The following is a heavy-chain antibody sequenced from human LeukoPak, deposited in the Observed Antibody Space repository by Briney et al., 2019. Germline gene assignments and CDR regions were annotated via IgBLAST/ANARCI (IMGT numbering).Heavy chain of an antibody. CDR2: IYYSGST. J-gene: IGHJ4*02. CDR1: GGSFSGYY. Sequence: SETLSLTCAVYGGSFSGYYWSWIRQPPGKGLEWIGSIYYSGSTYYNPSLKSRVTISVDTSKNQFSLKLSSVTAADTAVYYCAREFYYDSSGYHTPFDYWGQGTLVTVSS. D-gene: IGHD3-22*01. V-gene: IGHV4-34*01. CDR3: AREFYYDSSGYHTPFDY.